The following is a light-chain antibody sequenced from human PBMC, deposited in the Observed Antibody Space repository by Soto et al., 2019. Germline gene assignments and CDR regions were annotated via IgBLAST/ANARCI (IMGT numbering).Light chain of an antibody. J-gene: IGLJ1*01. V-gene: IGLV1-40*01. CDR1: SSNIGAGYA. Sequence: QSVLTQPPSVSGAPGQRVTISCTGSSSNIGAGYAVHWYQQLPGTGPKLLIYNNAIRPSGVPDRFSGSRSGTSASLAITGLQAGDEADYYCQSHDNSLSGFYVFGTGTKVTVL. CDR3: QSHDNSLSGFYV. CDR2: NNA.